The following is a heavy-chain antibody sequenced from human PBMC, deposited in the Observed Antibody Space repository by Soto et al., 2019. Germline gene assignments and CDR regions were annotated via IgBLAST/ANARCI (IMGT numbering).Heavy chain of an antibody. V-gene: IGHV1-69*08. D-gene: IGHD3-16*01. CDR1: GTIFSSYT. J-gene: IGHJ6*02. CDR3: ARGLGGRMDD. Sequence: QVQLVQSGAEVKKPGSSVRVSCKASGTIFSSYTISWVRQAPGQGLEWMGRIIPILGETNSAQKVQGRVTHTAAKSTNTAYMELNSLRFEDTAVYYCARGLGGRMDDWGQGTTVTVSS. CDR2: IIPILGET.